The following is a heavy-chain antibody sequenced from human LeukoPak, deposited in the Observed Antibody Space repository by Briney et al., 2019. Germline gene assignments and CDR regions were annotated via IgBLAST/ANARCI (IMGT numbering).Heavy chain of an antibody. CDR1: GGSFSGYY. CDR2: INHSGST. CDR3: ARERWLQPFDY. D-gene: IGHD5-24*01. J-gene: IGHJ4*02. Sequence: SETLSLTCAVHGGSFSGYYWSWIRQPPGKGLEWIGEINHSGSTNYNPSLKSRVTISVDTSKNQFSLKLSSVTAADTAVYYCARERWLQPFDYWGQGTLVTVSS. V-gene: IGHV4-34*01.